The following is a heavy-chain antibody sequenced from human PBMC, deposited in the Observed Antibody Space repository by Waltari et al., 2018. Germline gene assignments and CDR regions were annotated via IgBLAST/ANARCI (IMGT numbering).Heavy chain of an antibody. V-gene: IGHV1-2*02. J-gene: IGHJ4*02. CDR1: GYTFTGYY. Sequence: QVQLVQSGAEVKKPGASVKVSCKASGYTFTGYYMHGVRQAPGQGLEWMGWINPNSGGTNYAQKFQGRVTMTRDTSISTAYMELSRLRSDDTAVYYCARDRNDFWSGYYAIAYDYWGQGTLVTVSS. D-gene: IGHD3-3*01. CDR3: ARDRNDFWSGYYAIAYDY. CDR2: INPNSGGT.